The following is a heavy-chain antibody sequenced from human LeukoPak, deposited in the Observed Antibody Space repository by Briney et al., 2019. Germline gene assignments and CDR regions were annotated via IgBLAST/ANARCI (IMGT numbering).Heavy chain of an antibody. J-gene: IGHJ4*02. D-gene: IGHD3-3*01. CDR1: GGSISSGDYY. Sequence: PSQTLSLTCTVSGGSISSGDYYWSWIRQPPGKGLEWIGYIYYSGSTYYNPSLKSRVTISVDTSKNQFSLKLSSVTAADTAVYYCARIPRFGVVNACWGQGTLVTVSS. CDR3: ARIPRFGVVNAC. CDR2: IYYSGST. V-gene: IGHV4-30-4*08.